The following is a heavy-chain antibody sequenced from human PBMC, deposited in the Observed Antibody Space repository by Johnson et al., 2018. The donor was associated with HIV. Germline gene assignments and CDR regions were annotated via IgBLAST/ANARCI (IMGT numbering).Heavy chain of an antibody. CDR2: ISWDGGST. CDR3: AKDMGRYSGSYGNYDAFDI. Sequence: EVQLVESGGGLAQPGGSLRLSCAASGFTFDDYTMHWVRQAPGKGLEWVSLISWDGGSTYYADSVKGRFTISRDNSKNSLYLQMNSLRTEDTALYYCAKDMGRYSGSYGNYDAFDIWGQGTMVTVSS. D-gene: IGHD1-26*01. CDR1: GFTFDDYT. V-gene: IGHV3-43*01. J-gene: IGHJ3*02.